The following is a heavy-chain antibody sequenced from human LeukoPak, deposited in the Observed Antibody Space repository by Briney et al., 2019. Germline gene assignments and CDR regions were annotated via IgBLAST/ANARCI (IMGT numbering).Heavy chain of an antibody. CDR3: ARHPNYYDSSAYYYVMDV. CDR1: GGSISSGGYY. J-gene: IGHJ6*02. Sequence: SQTLSLTCTVSGGSISSGGYYWSWIRQHPGKGLEWIGYIYYSGSTYYNPSLKSRVTISVDTSNNQFSLKLSSVTAADTAVYYCARHPNYYDSSAYYYVMDVWGQGTTVTVSS. V-gene: IGHV4-31*03. D-gene: IGHD3-22*01. CDR2: IYYSGST.